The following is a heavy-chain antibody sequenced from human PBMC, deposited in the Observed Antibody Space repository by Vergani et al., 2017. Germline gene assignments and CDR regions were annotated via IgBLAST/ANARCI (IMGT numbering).Heavy chain of an antibody. D-gene: IGHD3-22*01. CDR3: ARDLRDSSGYNWFDP. Sequence: QLQLQESGPGLVKPSETLSLTCTVSGGSISSSSYYWGWIRQPPGKGLEWIGSIYYSGSTYYNPSLKSRVTISVDTSKNQFSLKLSSVTAADTAVYYCARDLRDSSGYNWFDPWGQGTLVTVSS. J-gene: IGHJ5*02. V-gene: IGHV4-39*07. CDR2: IYYSGST. CDR1: GGSISSSSYY.